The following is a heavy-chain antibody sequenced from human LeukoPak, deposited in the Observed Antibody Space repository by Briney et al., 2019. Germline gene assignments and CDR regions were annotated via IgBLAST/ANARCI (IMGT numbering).Heavy chain of an antibody. V-gene: IGHV4-34*01. Sequence: SSETLSLTCVVYGGSFGGYYWNWIRQPPGKGLEWIGSIYYSGSTYYNPSLKSRVTISVDTSKNQFSLKLSSVTAADTAVYYCARQSSYYFDYWGQGTLVTVSS. J-gene: IGHJ4*02. D-gene: IGHD6-13*01. CDR3: ARQSSYYFDY. CDR1: GGSFGGYY. CDR2: IYYSGST.